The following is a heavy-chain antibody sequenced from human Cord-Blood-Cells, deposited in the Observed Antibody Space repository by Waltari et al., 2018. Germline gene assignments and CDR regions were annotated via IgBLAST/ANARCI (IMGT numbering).Heavy chain of an antibody. CDR3: ARGRGYSSSWYWFDP. CDR2: INHSGST. Sequence: QVQLQQWGAGLLKPSETLSLTCAVYGGSFSGYYWSWTRQPPGKGLEWIGEINHSGSTNYNPSLKSRVTISVDTSKNQFSLKLSSVTAADTAVYYCARGRGYSSSWYWFDPWGQGTLVTVSS. J-gene: IGHJ5*02. CDR1: GGSFSGYY. V-gene: IGHV4-34*01. D-gene: IGHD6-13*01.